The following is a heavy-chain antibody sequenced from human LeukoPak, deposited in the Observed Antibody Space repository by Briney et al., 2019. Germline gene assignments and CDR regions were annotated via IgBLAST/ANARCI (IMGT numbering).Heavy chain of an antibody. D-gene: IGHD5-24*01. Sequence: SETLSLTCTVSGGSISSYYWSWIRQPPGKGLEWIGYIYHSGSTYYNPFLKSRVTISVDRSKNQFSLKLSSVTAADTAVYYCARRGGYKRPGVWYFDYWGQGTLVTVSS. CDR2: IYHSGST. CDR1: GGSISSYY. V-gene: IGHV4-59*08. J-gene: IGHJ4*02. CDR3: ARRGGYKRPGVWYFDY.